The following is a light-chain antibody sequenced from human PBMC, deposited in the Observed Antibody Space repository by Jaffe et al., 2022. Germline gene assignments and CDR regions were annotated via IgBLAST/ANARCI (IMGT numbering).Light chain of an antibody. CDR2: GAS. Sequence: EIVMTQSPATLSVSPGERPTFSCRASQSVKTDLAWYLQKPGQAPRLLIYGASTRAAGIPARFSGSGSGTDFTLTISGLQSEDFAVFYCQQYNRGHSFGQGTKLEIK. CDR1: QSVKTD. J-gene: IGKJ2*03. V-gene: IGKV3-15*01. CDR3: QQYNRGHS.